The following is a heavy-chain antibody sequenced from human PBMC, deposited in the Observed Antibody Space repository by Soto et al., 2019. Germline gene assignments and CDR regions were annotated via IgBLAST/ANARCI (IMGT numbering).Heavy chain of an antibody. CDR2: IYHSGST. Sequence: QVQLQESGPGLVKPSGTLSLTCAVSGGSISSTNWWSWVRQSPGKGLEWIGEIYHSGSTNYNPSLRGRVTVSLDKSTNHCSLKIRSVTAADTAMYYCATLPPRIELAVLPIPTWGQGTLVTVTS. CDR1: GGSISSTNW. CDR3: ATLPPRIELAVLPIPT. V-gene: IGHV4-4*02. J-gene: IGHJ4*02. D-gene: IGHD2-2*02.